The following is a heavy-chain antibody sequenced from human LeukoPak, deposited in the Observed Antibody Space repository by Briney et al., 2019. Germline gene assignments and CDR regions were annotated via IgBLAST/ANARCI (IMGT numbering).Heavy chain of an antibody. D-gene: IGHD3-22*01. CDR1: GGSSSSGSHY. V-gene: IGHV4-61*02. J-gene: IGHJ3*02. CDR3: ARATYYYDSSGRTDAFDI. CDR2: IYTSGST. Sequence: PSETLSLTCTVSGGSSSSGSHYWSWIRQPAGKGLEWIGRIYTSGSTNYNPSLKSRVTISVDTSKNQFSLKLSSVTAADTAVYYCARATYYYDSSGRTDAFDIWGQGTMVTVSS.